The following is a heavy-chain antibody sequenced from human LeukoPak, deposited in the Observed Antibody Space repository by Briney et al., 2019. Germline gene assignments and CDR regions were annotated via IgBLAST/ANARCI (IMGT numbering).Heavy chain of an antibody. Sequence: GGPLGFPWPPPGFPFVSNWRPGFRQAPGKGLVWSQRINSDGSSTSYADSVKGRFTISRDNAKNTLYLQMNGLRAEDTALYYCARDGKRGYSYGYTDYWGQGTLVTVSS. D-gene: IGHD5-18*01. J-gene: IGHJ4*02. CDR1: GFPFVSNW. V-gene: IGHV3-74*01. CDR2: INSDGSST. CDR3: ARDGKRGYSYGYTDY.